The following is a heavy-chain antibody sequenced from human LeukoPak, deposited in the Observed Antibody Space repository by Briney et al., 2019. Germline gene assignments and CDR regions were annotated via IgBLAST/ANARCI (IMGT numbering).Heavy chain of an antibody. CDR2: INHSGST. V-gene: IGHV4-34*01. CDR1: GGSSSGSY. Sequence: SETLSLTCAVYGGSSSGSYWSWIRQPPGKGLEWIGEINHSGSTNYNSSLKSRVTISVDTSKNQFSLKLSSVTAADTAVYYCARGLRFWSGYYASPFDYWGQGTLVTVSS. D-gene: IGHD3-3*01. J-gene: IGHJ4*02. CDR3: ARGLRFWSGYYASPFDY.